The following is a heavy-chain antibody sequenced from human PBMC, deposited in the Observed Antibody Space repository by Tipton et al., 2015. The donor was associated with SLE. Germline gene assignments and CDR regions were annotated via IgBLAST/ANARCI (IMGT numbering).Heavy chain of an antibody. CDR3: ARAGPLYSIFDY. CDR1: GGSISSGSYY. CDR2: IYTSGST. V-gene: IGHV4-61*02. Sequence: TLSLTCTVSGGSISSGSYYWSWIRQPAGKGLEWIGRIYTSGSTNYNPSLKSRVTISVDTSKNQFSLKLSSVTAADTAVYYCARAGPLYSIFDYWGQGTLVTVSS. D-gene: IGHD3-3*02. J-gene: IGHJ4*02.